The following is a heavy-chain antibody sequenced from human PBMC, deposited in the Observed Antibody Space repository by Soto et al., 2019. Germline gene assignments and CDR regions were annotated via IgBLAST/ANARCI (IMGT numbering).Heavy chain of an antibody. D-gene: IGHD3-9*01. V-gene: IGHV1-8*01. CDR2: MNPNSGNT. J-gene: IGHJ4*02. Sequence: QVQLVQSGAEVKKPGASVKVSCKASGYTFTSYDINWVRQATGQGLEWMGWMNPNSGNTGYAQKFQGRVTMTRNTSISTAYVERISLRSEETAVYYCARERTYFGDYWGQGTLVTVSS. CDR1: GYTFTSYD. CDR3: ARERTYFGDY.